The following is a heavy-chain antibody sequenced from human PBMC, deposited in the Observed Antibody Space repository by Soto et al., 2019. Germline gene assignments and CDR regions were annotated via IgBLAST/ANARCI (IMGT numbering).Heavy chain of an antibody. Sequence: ASVKVSCKASGYTFTSYDINWVRQATGQGLEGMGWMNPNSGNTGYAQKFQGRVTMTRNTSISTAYMELSSLRSEDTAVYYCARGTKGRYYDFWSGYYPPMAFDIWGQGTMVTV. V-gene: IGHV1-8*01. CDR1: GYTFTSYD. D-gene: IGHD3-3*01. J-gene: IGHJ3*02. CDR3: ARGTKGRYYDFWSGYYPPMAFDI. CDR2: MNPNSGNT.